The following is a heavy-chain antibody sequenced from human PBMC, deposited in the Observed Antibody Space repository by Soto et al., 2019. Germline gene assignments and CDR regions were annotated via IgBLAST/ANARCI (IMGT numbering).Heavy chain of an antibody. J-gene: IGHJ4*02. CDR3: ARGGYCSGGSCPDY. D-gene: IGHD2-15*01. CDR2: IYYSGST. V-gene: IGHV4-59*01. Sequence: SETLSLTCTVSGGSISSYYWIWIRQPPGKGLEWIGYIYYSGSTNYNPSLKSRVTISVDTSKNQFSLKLSSVTAADTAVYYCARGGYCSGGSCPDYWGQGTLVTVSS. CDR1: GGSISSYY.